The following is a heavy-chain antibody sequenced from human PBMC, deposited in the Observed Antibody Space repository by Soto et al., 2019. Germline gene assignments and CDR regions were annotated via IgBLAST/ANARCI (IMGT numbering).Heavy chain of an antibody. Sequence: PSQTLSLTCAISGDSVSSKSAAWNWIRQSPSRGLEWLGRTYYRSKWYIEYAVSVKSRITINPDTSKDLFSLQLNSVTPDDTAMYYCARTQSVYDYWGQGTQVTVSS. CDR2: TYYRSKWYI. CDR1: GDSVSSKSAA. V-gene: IGHV6-1*01. CDR3: ARTQSVYDY. J-gene: IGHJ4*02.